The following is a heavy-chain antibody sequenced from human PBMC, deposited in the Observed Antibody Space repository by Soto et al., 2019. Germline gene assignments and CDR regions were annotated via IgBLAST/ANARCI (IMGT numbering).Heavy chain of an antibody. Sequence: SETLSLTCAVYGGSFSGYCWSWIRQSPDKGLEWIGHIYDGGTTYSSPSLKSRVTISVDTSKNQFSLKLSSVTAADTAVYYCARVPVVTAVNWFDPWGQGTLVTVSS. CDR3: ARVPVVTAVNWFDP. CDR2: IYDGGTT. CDR1: GGSFSGYC. J-gene: IGHJ5*02. V-gene: IGHV4-34*01. D-gene: IGHD2-21*02.